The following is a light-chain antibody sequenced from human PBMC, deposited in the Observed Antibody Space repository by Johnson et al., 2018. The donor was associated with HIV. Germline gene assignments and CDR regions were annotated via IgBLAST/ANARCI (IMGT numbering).Light chain of an antibody. CDR1: SSKIGNNF. CDR2: DNN. J-gene: IGLJ1*01. Sequence: QSVLTQPPSVSAAPGQKVTISCSGISSKIGNNFVSWYQQLPGRAPKLLIYDNNKRPSGIPDRFSGSKSGTSATLGITGLQTGDEADYYCGTLDSSLSAYVVGTGTKVTV. V-gene: IGLV1-51*01. CDR3: GTLDSSLSAYV.